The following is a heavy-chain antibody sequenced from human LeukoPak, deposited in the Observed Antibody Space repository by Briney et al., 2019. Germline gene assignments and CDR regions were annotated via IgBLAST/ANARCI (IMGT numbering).Heavy chain of an antibody. CDR2: INPSGDNT. V-gene: IGHV1-46*01. CDR3: ARVRYRLAETYIDY. D-gene: IGHD3-16*01. J-gene: IGHJ4*02. Sequence: ASVKVFCKASGYTFTSYYMYWVRQAPGQGLEWMGIINPSGDNTNYAQKFQGRVTMTRDMSTTIVYMELGSLRSEDTAVYYCARVRYRLAETYIDYWGQGTLVTVSS. CDR1: GYTFTSYY.